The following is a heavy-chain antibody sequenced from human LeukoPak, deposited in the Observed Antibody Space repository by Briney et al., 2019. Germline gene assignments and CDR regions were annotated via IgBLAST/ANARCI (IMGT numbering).Heavy chain of an antibody. CDR3: ARSYSSGWGACDY. J-gene: IGHJ4*02. V-gene: IGHV4-4*02. Sequence: PSETLSLTCAVSGGSISSSNWWSWVRQPPGKGLEWIGEIYHSGSTNYNPSLKSRVIISLDKSKNQFSLKVSSVTAADTAVYYCARSYSSGWGACDYWGQGTLVTVSS. CDR2: IYHSGST. CDR1: GGSISSSNW. D-gene: IGHD6-19*01.